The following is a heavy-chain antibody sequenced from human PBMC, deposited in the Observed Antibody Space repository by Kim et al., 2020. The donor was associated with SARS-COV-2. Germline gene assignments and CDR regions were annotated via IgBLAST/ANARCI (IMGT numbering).Heavy chain of an antibody. Sequence: SVKVSCKASGGTFSSYAISWVRQAPGQGLEWMGGIIPIFGTANYAQKFQGRVTITADESTSTAYMELSSLRSEDTAVYYCARGLVGYGGNEPDYWGQGTLVTVSS. CDR3: ARGLVGYGGNEPDY. V-gene: IGHV1-69*13. CDR1: GGTFSSYA. D-gene: IGHD4-17*01. J-gene: IGHJ4*02. CDR2: IIPIFGTA.